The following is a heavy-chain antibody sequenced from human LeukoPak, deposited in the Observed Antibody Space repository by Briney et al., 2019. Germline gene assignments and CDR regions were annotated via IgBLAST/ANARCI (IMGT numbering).Heavy chain of an antibody. J-gene: IGHJ4*02. Sequence: EASVKVSCKASGYXFTSYGISWVRQGPGQGLEWVGWISAYNGNTKFAPNLQDRVTMTTDTSTATAYMELRSLRLNDTAVYFCARARPGAYCGTTSCFSDYWGQGTLVTVSS. D-gene: IGHD2-2*01. CDR2: ISAYNGNT. CDR3: ARARPGAYCGTTSCFSDY. CDR1: GYXFTSYG. V-gene: IGHV1-18*01.